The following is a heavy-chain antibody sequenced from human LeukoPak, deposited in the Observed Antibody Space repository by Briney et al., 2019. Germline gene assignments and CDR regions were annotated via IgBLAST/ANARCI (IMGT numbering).Heavy chain of an antibody. V-gene: IGHV4-34*01. CDR3: ARRGKHAAAGSYYFDY. CDR1: GGSFSGYY. CDR2: INHSGNT. J-gene: IGHJ4*02. Sequence: PSETLSLTCAVYGGSFSGYYCSWIRQPPGKGLEWIGEINHSGNTNYNPSLKSRVTISVDTSKNQFSLKLSSVTAADTAVYYCARRGKHAAAGSYYFDYWGQGTLVTVSS. D-gene: IGHD6-13*01.